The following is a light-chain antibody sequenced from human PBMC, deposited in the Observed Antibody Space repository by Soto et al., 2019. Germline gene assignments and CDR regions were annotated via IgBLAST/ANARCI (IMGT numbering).Light chain of an antibody. J-gene: IGKJ3*01. CDR3: QQYYSYPLT. Sequence: AIRMIQSPSSFSASTGDRVTITCRASQGISSYLDWYQQKPGKAPKLLIYAASTLQSGVPSRFSGSGSGTDFTLTISCLQSEDFATYYCQQYYSYPLTFGPGTKVDIK. V-gene: IGKV1-8*01. CDR1: QGISSY. CDR2: AAS.